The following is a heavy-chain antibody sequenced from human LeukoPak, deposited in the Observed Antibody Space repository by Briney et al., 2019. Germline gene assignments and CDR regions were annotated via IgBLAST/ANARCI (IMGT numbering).Heavy chain of an antibody. J-gene: IGHJ4*02. CDR1: GFSLSTRGVG. CDR3: ASSLVSGYSYGQVDY. CDR2: IYWDDDK. D-gene: IGHD5-18*01. V-gene: IGHV2-5*02. Sequence: SGPTLVNPTQTLTLTCTFSGFSLSTRGVGVGWIRQPPGKALEWLSLIYWDDDKRYSPSLNSRLTITKETSKNQVVLTITDRDPVDTATYYCASSLVSGYSYGQVDYWGQGTLVTVSS.